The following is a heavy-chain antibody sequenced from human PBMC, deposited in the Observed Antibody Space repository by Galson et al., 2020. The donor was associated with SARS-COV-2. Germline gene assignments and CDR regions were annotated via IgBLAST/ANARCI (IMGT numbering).Heavy chain of an antibody. D-gene: IGHD3-10*01. CDR2: ISYDGSDS. Sequence: GGSHRLSCAASGFTFSTYAMHWVRQAPGKGLEWVALISYDGSDSYYADSVKGRFTISRDNSKDTLYLQLNSLRLEDTAMYFCAKGEVRWFKESFGSWGRGA. CDR1: GFTFSTYA. CDR3: AKGEVRWFKESFGS. V-gene: IGHV3-30*04. J-gene: IGHJ4*02.